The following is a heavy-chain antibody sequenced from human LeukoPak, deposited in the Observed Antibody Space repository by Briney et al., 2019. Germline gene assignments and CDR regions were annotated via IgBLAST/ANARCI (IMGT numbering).Heavy chain of an antibody. Sequence: SETLSLTCTVSGVSISSSNSYWSWIRQPPGKGLEWIGYIYYSGSTNYNPSLKSRVTISVDTSKNQFSLKLSSVTAADTTVYYCARGFMEIPTYYDFWSGYNSFFDYWGQGTLVTVSS. CDR3: ARGFMEIPTYYDFWSGYNSFFDY. J-gene: IGHJ4*02. CDR2: IYYSGST. D-gene: IGHD3-3*01. V-gene: IGHV4-61*01. CDR1: GVSISSSNSY.